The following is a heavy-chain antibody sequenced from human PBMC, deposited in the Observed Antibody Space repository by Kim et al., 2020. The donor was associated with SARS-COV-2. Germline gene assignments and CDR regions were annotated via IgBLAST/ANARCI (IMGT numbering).Heavy chain of an antibody. Sequence: GGSLRLSCAASGFTFYDSAMHWLRQVPGKGLEWVSGINWNTGSIFYADSVKGRFTISRDNGKKSLYLQMDSLRADDTAFYYCARDMHVFLGSVLGGPSFDYWGQGVLVTVSS. CDR3: ARDMHVFLGSVLGGPSFDY. J-gene: IGHJ4*02. V-gene: IGHV3-9*01. CDR1: GFTFYDSA. CDR2: INWNTGSI. D-gene: IGHD3-3*01.